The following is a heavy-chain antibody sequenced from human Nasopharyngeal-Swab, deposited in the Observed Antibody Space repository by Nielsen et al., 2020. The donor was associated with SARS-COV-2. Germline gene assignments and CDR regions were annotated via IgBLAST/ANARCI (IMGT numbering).Heavy chain of an antibody. CDR2: INPSGGST. J-gene: IGHJ4*02. CDR1: VYTFTSYY. V-gene: IGHV1-46*01. D-gene: IGHD3-10*01. CDR3: ARGGYYYTDY. Sequence: SVNLSCKASVYTFTSYYMHWVRQPPGQALEWMGIINPSGGSTSYAQKFQGRVTMTRDTSTSTVYMELSSLRSEDTAVYYCARGGYYYTDYWGQGTLVTVSS.